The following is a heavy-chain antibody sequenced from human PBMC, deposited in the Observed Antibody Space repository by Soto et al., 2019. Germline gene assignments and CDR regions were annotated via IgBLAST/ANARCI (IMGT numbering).Heavy chain of an antibody. J-gene: IGHJ5*02. Sequence: ASVKVSCKASGYTFTSYAMHWVRQAPGQRLEWMGWINAGNGNTKYSQKFQGRVTITTDTSTSTAYMELSSLRSDDTAVYYCARDSAYWFDPWGQGTLVTVSS. V-gene: IGHV1-3*01. CDR3: ARDSAYWFDP. CDR2: INAGNGNT. D-gene: IGHD2-2*01. CDR1: GYTFTSYA.